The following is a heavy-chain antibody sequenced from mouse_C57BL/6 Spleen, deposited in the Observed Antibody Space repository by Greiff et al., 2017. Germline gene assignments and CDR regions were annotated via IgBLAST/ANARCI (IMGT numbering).Heavy chain of an antibody. D-gene: IGHD2-4*01. V-gene: IGHV1-52*01. CDR1: GYTFTSYW. CDR2: IDPSDSET. J-gene: IGHJ2*01. Sequence: VQLMESGAELVRPGSSVKLSCKASGYTFTSYWMHWVKQRPIQGLEWIGNIDPSDSETHYNQKFTDKATLTVDKSSRAAYMQLSSLTSEGSAVYYCAGKDDYEDNFDYWGQGTTLTVSS. CDR3: AGKDDYEDNFDY.